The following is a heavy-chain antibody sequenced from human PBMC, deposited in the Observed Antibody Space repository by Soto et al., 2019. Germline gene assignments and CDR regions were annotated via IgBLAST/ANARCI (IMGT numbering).Heavy chain of an antibody. CDR2: IYYSGST. V-gene: IGHV4-30-4*01. CDR1: CASINSGDYY. D-gene: IGHD2-15*01. Sequence: SETLSLTCTVSCASINSGDYYWSWIRQPPGKGLEWIGYIYYSGSTYYNPSLKSRVTISVDTSKNQFSLKLSSVTAADTAVYYCAGFSEVAATEINWFDPWGQGTLVTVSS. J-gene: IGHJ5*02. CDR3: AGFSEVAATEINWFDP.